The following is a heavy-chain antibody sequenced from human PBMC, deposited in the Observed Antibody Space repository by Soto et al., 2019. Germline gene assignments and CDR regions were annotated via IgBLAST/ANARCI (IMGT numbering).Heavy chain of an antibody. CDR1: GGSISSYY. CDR2: IYHSGST. Sequence: SETLSLTCTVSGGSISSYYCSWIRQPPGKGLEWIGYIYHSGSTNYNPSLKSRVTISIDTSKSQFSLKLSSVTAADTDVYFCARLSRYGYTYYFDYWGQGTLVTVSS. V-gene: IGHV4-59*08. J-gene: IGHJ4*02. D-gene: IGHD5-18*01. CDR3: ARLSRYGYTYYFDY.